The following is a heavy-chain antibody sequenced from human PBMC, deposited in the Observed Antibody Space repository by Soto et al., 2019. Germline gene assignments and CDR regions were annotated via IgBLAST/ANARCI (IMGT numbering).Heavy chain of an antibody. CDR1: GYTFGKYG. CDR3: ARHRLFYDSGSHSYVPYYFEN. V-gene: IGHV1-18*01. D-gene: IGHD1-26*01. J-gene: IGHJ4*02. CDR2: ISVYHGNT. Sequence: QVQLVQSGTEVKKPGASVKVSCKASGYTFGKYGISWVRQAPGQGLEWVGWISVYHGNTVHAQKCRGRVNMTTDASTSTAYMELGSLKSDDTAIYYCARHRLFYDSGSHSYVPYYFENWGQGTLVSVSS.